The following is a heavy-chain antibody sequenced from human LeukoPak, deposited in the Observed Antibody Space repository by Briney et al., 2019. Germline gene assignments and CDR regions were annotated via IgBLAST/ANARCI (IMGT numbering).Heavy chain of an antibody. CDR1: GGSFSGYY. CDR3: GRDRYCSGGSCYLGWFDP. D-gene: IGHD2-15*01. V-gene: IGHV4-34*01. Sequence: SETLSLTCAVYGGSFSGYYWSWIRQPPGKGLEWIGEINHSGSTNYNPSLKSRVTISVDASKNLFALKLSSVTAADTAVYYCGRDRYCSGGSCYLGWFDPWGQGTLVTVSS. CDR2: INHSGST. J-gene: IGHJ5*02.